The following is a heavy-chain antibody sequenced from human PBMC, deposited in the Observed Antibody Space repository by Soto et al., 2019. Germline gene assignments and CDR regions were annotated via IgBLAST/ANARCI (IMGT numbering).Heavy chain of an antibody. CDR3: ASSSHYYDSSGYYDAFDI. D-gene: IGHD3-22*01. J-gene: IGHJ3*02. CDR1: GYSFTSYW. V-gene: IGHV5-51*01. Sequence: GESLKISCKGSGYSFTSYWIGWVRQMPGKGLEWMGIIYPGDSDTRYSPSFQGQVTISADKSISTAYLQWSSLKASDTAMYYCASSSHYYDSSGYYDAFDIWGQGTMVTASS. CDR2: IYPGDSDT.